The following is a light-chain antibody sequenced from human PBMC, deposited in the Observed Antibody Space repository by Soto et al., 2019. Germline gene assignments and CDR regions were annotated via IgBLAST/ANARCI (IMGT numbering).Light chain of an antibody. CDR1: QSVSRN. Sequence: VNTHSPARQSVSPGQRVTLSSSPSQSVSRNLAGYQQKPGQAPRLLIYGASTRATGIPARFSGSGSGTEFTLTISSLQSEDFAVYHCQQYNNWPPWTFGQGTKVDIK. CDR3: QQYNNWPPWT. J-gene: IGKJ1*01. V-gene: IGKV3-15*01. CDR2: GAS.